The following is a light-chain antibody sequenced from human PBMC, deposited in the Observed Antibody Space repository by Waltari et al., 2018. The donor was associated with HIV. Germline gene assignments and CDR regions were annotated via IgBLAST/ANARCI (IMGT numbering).Light chain of an antibody. CDR3: LSWDDSLRVWV. V-gene: IGLV1-47*01. J-gene: IGLJ3*02. Sequence: QRVTISCSGSSSNIGSNYVYWYQQLPGTAPKLLIHRNNQRPSGVPDRFSASKSGTSASLAISGLRSEDEADYYCLSWDDSLRVWVFGGGTKVTVL. CDR1: SSNIGSNY. CDR2: RNN.